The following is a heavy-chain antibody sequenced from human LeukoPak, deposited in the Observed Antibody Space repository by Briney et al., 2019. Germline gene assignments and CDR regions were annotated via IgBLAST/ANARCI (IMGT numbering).Heavy chain of an antibody. J-gene: IGHJ4*02. CDR1: GFTVSSNY. CDR2: FYPEGTT. V-gene: IGHV3-66*01. D-gene: IGHD2-15*01. Sequence: GGSLRLSCAASGFTVSSNYMSWVRQAPGKGLEWVSVFYPEGTTSYADSVKGRFTISRDNSKNTLYLQMNSLRADDTAIYYCAKVVSGGNCYQSDYWGQGTLVTVSS. CDR3: AKVVSGGNCYQSDY.